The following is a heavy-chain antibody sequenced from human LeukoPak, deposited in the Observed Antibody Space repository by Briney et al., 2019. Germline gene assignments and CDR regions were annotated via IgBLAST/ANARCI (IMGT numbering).Heavy chain of an antibody. D-gene: IGHD4-17*01. CDR1: GYTFTSYG. CDR3: ARPYGDYVDDAFDI. Sequence: ASVKVSCKASGYTFTSYGISWVRQATGQGLEWMGWMNPNSGNTGYAQKFQGRVTMTRNTSISTAYMELSSLRSEDTAVYYCARPYGDYVDDAFDIWGQGTMVTVSS. V-gene: IGHV1-8*02. J-gene: IGHJ3*02. CDR2: MNPNSGNT.